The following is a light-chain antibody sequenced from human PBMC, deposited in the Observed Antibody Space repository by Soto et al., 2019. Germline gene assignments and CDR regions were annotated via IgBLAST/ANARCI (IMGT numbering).Light chain of an antibody. Sequence: EIVLPQSPATLSLSPGEIATLYCRASQSVSSYLAWYQQKPGQAPRLLIYDASNRATGIPARFSGSGSGTDFTLTISSLEPEDFAVYYCQQRSNWPPYTFGQGTKLEIK. J-gene: IGKJ2*01. CDR2: DAS. V-gene: IGKV3-11*01. CDR1: QSVSSY. CDR3: QQRSNWPPYT.